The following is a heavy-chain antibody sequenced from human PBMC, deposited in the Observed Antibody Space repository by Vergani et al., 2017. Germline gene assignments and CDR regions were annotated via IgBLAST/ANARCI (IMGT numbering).Heavy chain of an antibody. J-gene: IGHJ6*02. CDR1: GFTFSNAW. CDR2: IKSKTDGGTT. CDR3: ARGSEESPWIAAAALGMDV. D-gene: IGHD6-13*01. Sequence: EVQLVESGGGLVKPGGSLRLSCAASGFTFSNAWMSWVRQAPGKGLEWVGRIKSKTDGGTTDYAAPVKGRFTISRDDSKNTLYLQMNSLRAEDTAVYYCARGSEESPWIAAAALGMDVWGQGTTVTVSS. V-gene: IGHV3-15*01.